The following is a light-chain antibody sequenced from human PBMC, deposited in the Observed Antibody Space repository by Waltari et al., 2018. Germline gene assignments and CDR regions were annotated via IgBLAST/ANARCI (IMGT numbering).Light chain of an antibody. CDR1: RSDIGGHND. Sequence: QSALTQPRSVSGSPGHSVTISCTGTRSDIGGHNDVSWYQQHPGKATKVMNYDVSKRPSGVPDPFSGSKSDSTASLTISGLQADDEADYYCCSYAGSYILLFGGGTKLTVL. CDR2: DVS. J-gene: IGLJ3*02. CDR3: CSYAGSYILL. V-gene: IGLV2-11*01.